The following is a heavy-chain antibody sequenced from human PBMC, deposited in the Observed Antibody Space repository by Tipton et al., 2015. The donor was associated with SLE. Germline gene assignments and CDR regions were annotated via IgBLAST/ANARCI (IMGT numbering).Heavy chain of an antibody. J-gene: IGHJ6*02. Sequence: TLSLTCAVYGGSFSGYYWSWIRQPPGKGLEWIGESHQSGTTNYHPSFKSRVTISVDTSKNQFSLKLTSVTAADTAVYYCARGGCSGRSCYPYYYGMDVWGPGTTVTVSS. CDR2: SHQSGTT. D-gene: IGHD2-15*01. V-gene: IGHV4-34*01. CDR3: ARGGCSGRSCYPYYYGMDV. CDR1: GGSFSGYY.